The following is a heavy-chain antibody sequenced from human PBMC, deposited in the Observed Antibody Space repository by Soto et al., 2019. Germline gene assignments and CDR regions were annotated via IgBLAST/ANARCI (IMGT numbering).Heavy chain of an antibody. D-gene: IGHD3-3*01. CDR3: AKGQSTYYDFWSRYYDWFDP. V-gene: IGHV3-23*01. CDR1: GFTFSNYA. J-gene: IGHJ5*02. CDR2: ISGSGGST. Sequence: PGGSLRLSCAASGFTFSNYAMSWVRQAPGKGLEWISTISGSGGSTYHADSVKGRFTISRDNSKNTLYLQMNSLGAEDTAVYYCAKGQSTYYDFWSRYYDWFDPWGQGTLVTVSS.